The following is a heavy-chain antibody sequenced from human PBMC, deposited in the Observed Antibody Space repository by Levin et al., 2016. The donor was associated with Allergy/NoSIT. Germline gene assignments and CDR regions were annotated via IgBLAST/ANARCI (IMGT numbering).Heavy chain of an antibody. J-gene: IGHJ6*03. D-gene: IGHD6-19*01. CDR1: GFTFSSYW. CDR3: ARAGIAVASGRYYYYMDV. CDR2: INSDGSST. V-gene: IGHV3-74*01. Sequence: GESLKISCAASGFTFSSYWMHWVRQAPGKGLVWVSRINSDGSSTSYADSVKGRFTISRDNAKNTLYLQMNSLRAEDTAVYYCARAGIAVASGRYYYYMDVWGKGTTVTVSS.